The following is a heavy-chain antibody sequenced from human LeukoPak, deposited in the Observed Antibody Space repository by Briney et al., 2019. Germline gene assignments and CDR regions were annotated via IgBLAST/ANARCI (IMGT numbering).Heavy chain of an antibody. CDR1: GFMFDDYG. CDR3: AKDATYYYDTSGYWREYFDY. J-gene: IGHJ4*02. Sequence: GGSLRLSCAASGFMFDDYGMSWVRQSPGKGLEWVSAISGSGGSTYYADSVKGRFTISRDNSKNTLYLQMNSLRAEDTAVYYCAKDATYYYDTSGYWREYFDYWGQGILVTVSS. D-gene: IGHD3-22*01. V-gene: IGHV3-23*01. CDR2: ISGSGGST.